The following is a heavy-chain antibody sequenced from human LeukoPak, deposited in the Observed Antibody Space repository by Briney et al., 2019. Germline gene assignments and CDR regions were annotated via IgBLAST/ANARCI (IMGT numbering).Heavy chain of an antibody. CDR3: ARMSGGRYSSSWYGWSSDYYYYCMDV. CDR1: GFTFSSYW. CDR2: IKQDGSKK. Sequence: PGGSLRLSCAASGFTFSSYWMSWVRQAPGKGLEWVANIKQDGSKKYYVDSVKGRFTISRDNTKKSLYLKIISLRAEDSAVYYCARMSGGRYSSSWYGWSSDYYYYCMDVWGKGTTVTVSS. D-gene: IGHD6-13*01. J-gene: IGHJ6*03. V-gene: IGHV3-7*01.